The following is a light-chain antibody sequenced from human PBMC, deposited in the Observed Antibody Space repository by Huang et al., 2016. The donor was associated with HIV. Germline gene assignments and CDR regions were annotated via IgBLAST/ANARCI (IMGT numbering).Light chain of an antibody. V-gene: IGKV3-15*01. CDR2: GAS. Sequence: EIVMTQSPATLSVSPGERATLSCRASQSVSSNLAWYQQKPGQAPRLLIYGASTRASDIPARFSGSGAGTEFTLTISSLQSEDFAVYYCQQYNNWPPITFGQGTRLEIK. J-gene: IGKJ5*01. CDR1: QSVSSN. CDR3: QQYNNWPPIT.